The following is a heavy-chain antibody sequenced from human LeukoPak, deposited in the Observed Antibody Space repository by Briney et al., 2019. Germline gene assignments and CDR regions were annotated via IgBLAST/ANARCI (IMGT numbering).Heavy chain of an antibody. V-gene: IGHV4-59*01. CDR1: GGSISSYY. CDR2: IYYSGST. CDR3: ARRDYYDSGSYYNWDAFDI. D-gene: IGHD3-10*01. J-gene: IGHJ3*02. Sequence: SETLSLTCTVSGGSISSYYWSWIRQPPGKGLEWIGYIYYSGSTNYNPSLKSRVTISVDTSKNQFSLKLSSVTAADTAVYYCARRDYYDSGSYYNWDAFDIWGQGTMVTVSS.